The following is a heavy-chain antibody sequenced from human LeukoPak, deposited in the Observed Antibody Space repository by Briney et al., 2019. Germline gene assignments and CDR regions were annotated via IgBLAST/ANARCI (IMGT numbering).Heavy chain of an antibody. Sequence: PGGSLRLSCAASGFSFCTSWMAWVRQAPGKWLEWVGNIYYDGSTKYYGDSVKGRFTISRDNAKNSLFLQMNSLREEDTAVYYCASSHDSSGNDWGQGTMVTVSS. J-gene: IGHJ4*02. V-gene: IGHV3-7*01. CDR3: ASSHDSSGND. D-gene: IGHD3-22*01. CDR1: GFSFCTSW. CDR2: IYYDGSTK.